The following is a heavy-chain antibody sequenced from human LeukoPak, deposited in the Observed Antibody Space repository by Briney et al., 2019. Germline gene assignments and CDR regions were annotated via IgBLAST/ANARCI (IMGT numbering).Heavy chain of an antibody. V-gene: IGHV1-69*05. CDR3: ARQSPFDYYMDV. Sequence: SVKVSCKASGGTFSSYAISWVRQASGQGLEWMGGIIPIFGTANYAQKFQGRVTITTDESTSTAYMELSSLRSEDTAVYYCARQSPFDYYMDVWGKGTTVTVSS. CDR1: GGTFSSYA. CDR2: IIPIFGTA. J-gene: IGHJ6*03.